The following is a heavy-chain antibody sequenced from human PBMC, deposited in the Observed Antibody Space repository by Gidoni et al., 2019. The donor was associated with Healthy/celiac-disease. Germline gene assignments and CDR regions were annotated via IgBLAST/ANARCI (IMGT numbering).Heavy chain of an antibody. Sequence: QVTLKESGPVLVKPTETLTLTCTWIRQPPGKALEWLAHIFSNDEKSYSTSLKSRLTISKDTSKSQVVLTMTNMDPVDTATYYCARIKLYYYYYMDVWGKGTTVTVSS. CDR2: IFSNDEK. V-gene: IGHV2-26*01. CDR3: ARIKLYYYYYMDV. J-gene: IGHJ6*03.